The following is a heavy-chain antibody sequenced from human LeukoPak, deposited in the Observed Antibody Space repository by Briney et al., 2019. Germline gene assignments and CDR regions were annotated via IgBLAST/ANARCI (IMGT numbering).Heavy chain of an antibody. J-gene: IGHJ6*03. CDR2: IIPIFGTA. CDR1: GGTFSSYA. V-gene: IGHV1-69*05. CDR3: ARGQAIRIRYYYFYYMDV. D-gene: IGHD5-18*01. Sequence: ASVKVSCKASGGTFSSYAISWVRQAPGQGLEWMGGIIPIFGTANYAQKFQGRVTITTDESTSTAYMELSSLRSEGTAVYYCARGQAIRIRYYYFYYMDVWGKGTTVTVSS.